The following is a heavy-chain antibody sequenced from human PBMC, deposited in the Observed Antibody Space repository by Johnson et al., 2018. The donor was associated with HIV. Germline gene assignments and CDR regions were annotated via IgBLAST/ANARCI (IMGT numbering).Heavy chain of an antibody. Sequence: VQLVESGGGLVQPGGSLRLSCVASGFTFSRYDMHWVRQATGKGLEWVSGIGTAGDTYYPGSVKGRFTISRENAKNSFYLQMNSLRAGDTAVYYCTRGGRLTYYHDSSGYSYDAFDIWGQGTMVTVSS. CDR1: GFTFSRYD. CDR2: IGTAGDT. D-gene: IGHD3-22*01. J-gene: IGHJ3*02. CDR3: TRGGRLTYYHDSSGYSYDAFDI. V-gene: IGHV3-13*01.